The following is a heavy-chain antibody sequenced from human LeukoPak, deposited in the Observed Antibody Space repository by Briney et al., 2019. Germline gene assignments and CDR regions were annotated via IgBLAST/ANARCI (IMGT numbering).Heavy chain of an antibody. CDR3: ARDDRAARSLGY. D-gene: IGHD6-6*01. Sequence: PGRSLRLSRAASGFTFSDYYMSWLRQAPGKGLEWVSYISSSGSTIYYADSVKGRFTISRDNAKNSLYLQMNSLRAEDTAVYYCARDDRAARSLGYWGQGTLVTVSS. CDR1: GFTFSDYY. J-gene: IGHJ4*02. CDR2: ISSSGSTI. V-gene: IGHV3-11*01.